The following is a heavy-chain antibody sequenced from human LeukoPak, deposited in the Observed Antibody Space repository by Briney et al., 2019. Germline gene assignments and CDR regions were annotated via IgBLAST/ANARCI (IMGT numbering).Heavy chain of an antibody. CDR1: GFTVSSNY. V-gene: IGHV3-66*04. D-gene: IGHD3-3*01. Sequence: GGSLRLSCAASGFTVSSNYMSWVRQAPGKGLEWVSVIYSGGSTYYADSVKGRFTISRDNSKNTLYLQMNSLRAEDTAVYYCAKHVLRFLEWLPIDAFDIWGQGTMVTVSS. CDR3: AKHVLRFLEWLPIDAFDI. CDR2: IYSGGST. J-gene: IGHJ3*02.